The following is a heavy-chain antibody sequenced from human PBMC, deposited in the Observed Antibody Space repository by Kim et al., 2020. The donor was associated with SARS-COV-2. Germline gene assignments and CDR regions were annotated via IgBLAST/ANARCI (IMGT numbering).Heavy chain of an antibody. Sequence: GGSLRLSCAASGFTFSGSAMHWVRQASGKGLEWVGRIRSKANSYATAYAASVKGRFTISRDDSKNTAYLQMNSLKTEDTAVYYCTRPKVAGTHAFDIWGQGTMVTVSS. CDR2: IRSKANSYAT. CDR1: GFTFSGSA. V-gene: IGHV3-73*01. D-gene: IGHD6-19*01. CDR3: TRPKVAGTHAFDI. J-gene: IGHJ3*02.